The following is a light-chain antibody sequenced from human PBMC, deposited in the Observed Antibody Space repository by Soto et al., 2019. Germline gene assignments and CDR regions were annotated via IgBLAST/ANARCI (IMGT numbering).Light chain of an antibody. CDR3: QQYDNSPPSWT. Sequence: ETVLTQSPGTLSLSPGERATLFCRASRSVSSSYLAWYQQKPGQAPRLLIYGASSRATGIPDRFSGGGSGTDFTLSISRLEPEDFALYYCQQYDNSPPSWTFGQGTRVELK. V-gene: IGKV3-20*01. CDR1: RSVSSSY. J-gene: IGKJ1*01. CDR2: GAS.